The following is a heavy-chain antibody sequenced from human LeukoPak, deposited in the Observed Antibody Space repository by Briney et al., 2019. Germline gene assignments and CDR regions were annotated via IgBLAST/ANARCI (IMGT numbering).Heavy chain of an antibody. V-gene: IGHV3-30-3*01. CDR1: GFTFSSYA. CDR2: ISYDGSNK. Sequence: GGSLRLSCAASGFTFSSYAMHWVRQAPGKGLEWVAAISYDGSNKYYADSVKGRFTISRDNSKNTLYLQMNSLRAEDTAVYYCARDQSPMYYFDYWGQGTLVTVSS. CDR3: ARDQSPMYYFDY. J-gene: IGHJ4*02.